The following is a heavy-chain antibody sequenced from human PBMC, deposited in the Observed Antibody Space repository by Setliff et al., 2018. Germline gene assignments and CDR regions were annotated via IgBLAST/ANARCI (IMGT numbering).Heavy chain of an antibody. V-gene: IGHV3-11*04. CDR3: ARGRGSGYRYGYVPY. CDR2: ISSSGRII. Sequence: GGSLRLSCAASALKYSDDYMSWIRQAPGKGLEWVSYISSSGRIIYYSESVKGRFTVSRDNAKNSLYLQMNNLRAEDTAVYYCARGRGSGYRYGYVPYWGPGILVTVS. J-gene: IGHJ4*02. CDR1: ALKYSDDY. D-gene: IGHD5-18*01.